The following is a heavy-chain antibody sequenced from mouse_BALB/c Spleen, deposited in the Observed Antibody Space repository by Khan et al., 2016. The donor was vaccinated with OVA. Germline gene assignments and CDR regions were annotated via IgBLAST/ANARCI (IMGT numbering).Heavy chain of an antibody. CDR1: GYIFIDYY. V-gene: IGHV1-77*01. Sequence: QIQLVQSGTELARPGASVKLSCKASGYIFIDYYINWVKQRTGQDLEGIGEISPGSGNTYYNETFKGKATLTADKSSSTAYMQLSSLTAEDSAVYFCARECGYWFHYWGQGTLITVAA. CDR3: ARECGYWFHY. CDR2: ISPGSGNT. J-gene: IGHJ3*01. D-gene: IGHD1-2*01.